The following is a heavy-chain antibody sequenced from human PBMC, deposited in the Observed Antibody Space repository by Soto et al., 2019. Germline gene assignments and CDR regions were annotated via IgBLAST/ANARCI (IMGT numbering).Heavy chain of an antibody. CDR2: MNPNSGNT. J-gene: IGHJ4*02. D-gene: IGHD3-10*01. CDR1: GYTFTSYD. CDR3: ARGIRGGLLCFGERAQNFDY. V-gene: IGHV1-8*01. Sequence: QVQLVQSGAEVKKPGASVKVSCKASGYTFTSYDINWVRQATGQGLEWMGWMNPNSGNTGYAQKFKGRVPMTTNTSISTAYLELSSLRSEDTAVYYCARGIRGGLLCFGERAQNFDYWGQGTKVTVSS.